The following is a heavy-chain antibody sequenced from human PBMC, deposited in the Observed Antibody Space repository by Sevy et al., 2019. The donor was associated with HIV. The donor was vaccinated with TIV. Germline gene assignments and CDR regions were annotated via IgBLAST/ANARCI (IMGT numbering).Heavy chain of an antibody. J-gene: IGHJ4*02. CDR1: GFTFSSYA. D-gene: IGHD2-8*02. V-gene: IGHV3-23*01. CDR3: AKDSRIALVLLPATFDY. CDR2: ISGSGGST. Sequence: GGFLRLSCAASGFTFSSYAMSCVRQAPGKGLEWVSAISGSGGSTYYADSVKGRFTISRDNSKNTLYLQMNSLRADDMAIYYCAKDSRIALVLLPATFDYWGQGTPVTVSS.